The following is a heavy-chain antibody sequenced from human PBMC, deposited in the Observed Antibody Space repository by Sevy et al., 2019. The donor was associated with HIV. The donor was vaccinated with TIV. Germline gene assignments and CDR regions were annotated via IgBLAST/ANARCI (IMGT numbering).Heavy chain of an antibody. CDR2: INEDGSEK. V-gene: IGHV3-7*01. CDR3: ARDVAAGDF. CDR1: GFTFTRYW. J-gene: IGHJ4*02. Sequence: GESLKISCAASGFTFTRYWMSWVRQAPGKGLEWVANINEDGSEKYYVGSVKGRFTISRDNARKSLHLQMNSLRAEDTAIYYCARDVAAGDFWGQGTLVTVSS. D-gene: IGHD2-21*01.